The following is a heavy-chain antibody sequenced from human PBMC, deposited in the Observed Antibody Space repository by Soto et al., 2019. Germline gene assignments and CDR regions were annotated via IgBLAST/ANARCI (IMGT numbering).Heavy chain of an antibody. J-gene: IGHJ6*02. CDR3: AREGYCSSGSCALYSHDYFGMDV. D-gene: IGHD2-15*01. V-gene: IGHV1-18*01. CDR2: ISADNGNT. Sequence: GASVKVSCKASGYTFTRYGISWVRQAPGQGLEWMGWISADNGNTNYPQRFQGRVTMTTDTSTNTAYMELRSLTSDDTALYYCAREGYCSSGSCALYSHDYFGMDVWGQGTTVTVSS. CDR1: GYTFTRYG.